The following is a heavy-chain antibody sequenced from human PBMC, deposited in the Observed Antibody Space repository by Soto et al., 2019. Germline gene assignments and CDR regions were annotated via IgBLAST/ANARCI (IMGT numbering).Heavy chain of an antibody. D-gene: IGHD4-17*01. V-gene: IGHV2-5*02. CDR3: THKGYGAYPLDY. Sequence: QITLKESGPTLVKPTQTLTLTCTFSEFSLTTSGVGVGWIRQPPGKALEWLAVIYWEDSKHYSPSLKSRLTITKDTSKNQVVLTMTNMEPLDTATYYCTHKGYGAYPLDYWCQGTLVTVSS. CDR2: IYWEDSK. J-gene: IGHJ4*02. CDR1: EFSLTTSGVG.